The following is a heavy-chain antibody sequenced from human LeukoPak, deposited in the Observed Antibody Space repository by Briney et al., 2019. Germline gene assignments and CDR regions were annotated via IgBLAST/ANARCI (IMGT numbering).Heavy chain of an antibody. Sequence: VASVKVSCKASGYTFTGYYMHWVRQAPGQGLEWMGWINPNSGGTNYAQKFQGRVHMTRDTSISTAYMELSRLRSDDTAVYYCARSIAVAGTVADYWGQGTLVTVSS. CDR3: ARSIAVAGTVADY. J-gene: IGHJ4*02. D-gene: IGHD6-19*01. CDR2: INPNSGGT. CDR1: GYTFTGYY. V-gene: IGHV1-2*02.